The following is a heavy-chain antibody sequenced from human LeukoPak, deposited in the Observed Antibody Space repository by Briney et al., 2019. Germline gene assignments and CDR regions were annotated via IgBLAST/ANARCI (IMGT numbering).Heavy chain of an antibody. J-gene: IGHJ3*02. CDR2: INEEGSVK. V-gene: IGHV3-7*01. D-gene: IGHD5-12*01. CDR3: ARDSAYNAFDI. Sequence: GSLRLSCAASGFKFSRSWMTWVRQAPEEGLEWLGNINEEGSVKNYVDSVRGRFTISRDNAKNSFYLQMNSLSGEDTAVYYCARDSAYNAFDIWGQGTMVTVAS. CDR1: GFKFSRSW.